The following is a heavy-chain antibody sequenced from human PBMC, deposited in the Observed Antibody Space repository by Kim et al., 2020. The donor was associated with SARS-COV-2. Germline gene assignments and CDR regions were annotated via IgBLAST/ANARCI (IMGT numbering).Heavy chain of an antibody. V-gene: IGHV4-59*01. CDR2: IYYSGST. CDR3: ASAAFVNSRIDAFDI. CDR1: GGSISSYY. Sequence: SETLSLTCTVSGGSISSYYWSWIRQPPGKGLEWIGYIYYSGSTNYNPSLKSRVTISVDTSKNQFSLKLSSVTAADTAVYYCASAAFVNSRIDAFDIWGQGTMVTVSS. D-gene: IGHD6-13*01. J-gene: IGHJ3*02.